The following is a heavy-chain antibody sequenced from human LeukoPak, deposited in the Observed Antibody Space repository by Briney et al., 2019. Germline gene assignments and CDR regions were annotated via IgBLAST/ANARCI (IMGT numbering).Heavy chain of an antibody. CDR1: GFTFSDHY. CDR2: ISGSGGNT. CDR3: AKGTMVTTYNWDH. V-gene: IGHV3-23*01. Sequence: PGGSLRLSCAASGFTFSDHYMDWVRRAPGKGLEWVSSISGSGGNTYYADSVKGRFTISRDNSKNTLYLQMNSLRAEDTAVYYCAKGTMVTTYNWDHWGQGTLVTVSS. D-gene: IGHD4-17*01. J-gene: IGHJ4*02.